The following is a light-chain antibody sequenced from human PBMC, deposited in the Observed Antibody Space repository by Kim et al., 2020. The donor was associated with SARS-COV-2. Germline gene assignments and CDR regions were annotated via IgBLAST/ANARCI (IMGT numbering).Light chain of an antibody. J-gene: IGKJ1*01. CDR2: GAS. Sequence: EIVLTQSPGTLSLSPGERATLSCRASQSVSSSYLAWYQQKPGQAPRLVIYGASSRATGIPDRFSGSGSGTDFTLTISRLEPEDFAVYYCQQYGSSATFGQGTKVDIK. V-gene: IGKV3-20*01. CDR3: QQYGSSAT. CDR1: QSVSSSY.